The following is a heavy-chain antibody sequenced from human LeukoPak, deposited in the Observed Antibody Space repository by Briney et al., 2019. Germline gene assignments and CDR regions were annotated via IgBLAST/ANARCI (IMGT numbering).Heavy chain of an antibody. CDR2: ISGSGGST. V-gene: IGHV3-23*01. Sequence: GGSLRLSCVASGFTFSRYWMTWVRQAPGKGLEWVSAISGSGGSTYYADSVKGRFTISRDNSKNTLYLQMNRLRAEDTAVYYCAKRGLAAALFRWGQGTLVTVSS. D-gene: IGHD6-13*01. CDR3: AKRGLAAALFR. J-gene: IGHJ4*02. CDR1: GFTFSRYW.